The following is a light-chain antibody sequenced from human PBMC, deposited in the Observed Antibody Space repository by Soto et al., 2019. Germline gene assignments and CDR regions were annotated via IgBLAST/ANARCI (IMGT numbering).Light chain of an antibody. CDR2: EVS. CDR3: SSYTSSSTLV. V-gene: IGLV2-14*01. CDR1: SSDVGGYNY. Sequence: QSALTQPASVSGSPGQSITISCTGTSSDVGGYNYVSWYQQHPGKAPKLMIYEVSNRPSGVSIRFSGSKSGNTASLTVSGLRAEDEADYYCSSYTSSSTLVFGGGTKLTVL. J-gene: IGLJ2*01.